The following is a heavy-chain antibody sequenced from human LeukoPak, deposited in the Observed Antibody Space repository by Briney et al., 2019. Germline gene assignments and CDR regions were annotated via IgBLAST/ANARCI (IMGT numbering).Heavy chain of an antibody. Sequence: NPSETLSLTCTVSGGSISSYYWSWIRRPPGKGLEWIAYISDIGSINYNPSLKSRVTISLDTSKNQFSLKLSSVTAADTAVYYCAGHHPRNTVDFWGQGTLVTVSS. D-gene: IGHD2/OR15-2a*01. V-gene: IGHV4-59*08. CDR3: AGHHPRNTVDF. J-gene: IGHJ4*02. CDR2: ISDIGSI. CDR1: GGSISSYY.